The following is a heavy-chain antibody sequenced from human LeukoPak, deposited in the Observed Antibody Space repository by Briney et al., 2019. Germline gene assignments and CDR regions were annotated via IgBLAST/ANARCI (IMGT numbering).Heavy chain of an antibody. V-gene: IGHV3-7*01. Sequence: GGSLRLSCAASGFTVSSNYMSWVRQAPGKGLEWVANIKQDGREIYYVDSVKGRFTISRDNAKNSLYLQMNSLRAEDTAVYYCARDRTRAAAGVDYYYYYMDVWGKGTTVTVSS. D-gene: IGHD6-13*01. J-gene: IGHJ6*03. CDR3: ARDRTRAAAGVDYYYYYMDV. CDR1: GFTVSSNY. CDR2: IKQDGREI.